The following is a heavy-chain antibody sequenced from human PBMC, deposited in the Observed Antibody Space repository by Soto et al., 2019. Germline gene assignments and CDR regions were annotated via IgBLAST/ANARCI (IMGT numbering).Heavy chain of an antibody. V-gene: IGHV1-58*01. CDR3: AADARRDGYNRDWFDP. CDR1: GFTFTSSA. J-gene: IGHJ5*02. Sequence: GASVKVSCKASGFTFTSSAVQWVRQARGLRLEWIGWIVVGSGNTNYAQKFQERVTITRDMSTSTAYMELSSLRSEDTAVYYCAADARRDGYNRDWFDPWGQGTLVTVSS. D-gene: IGHD5-12*01. CDR2: IVVGSGNT.